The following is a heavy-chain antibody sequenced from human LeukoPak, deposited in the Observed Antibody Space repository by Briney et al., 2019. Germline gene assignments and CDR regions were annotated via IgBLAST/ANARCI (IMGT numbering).Heavy chain of an antibody. CDR1: GGSISSYY. V-gene: IGHV4-59*08. Sequence: PSETLSLTCTVSGGSISSYYWSWLRQPPGKGLEWIGYIYYSGSTNYNPSLKSRVTISVDTSKNQFSLKLSSVTAADTAVYYCARGPFATIISAFDIWGQGTMVTVSS. CDR2: IYYSGST. J-gene: IGHJ3*02. CDR3: ARGPFATIISAFDI. D-gene: IGHD5-12*01.